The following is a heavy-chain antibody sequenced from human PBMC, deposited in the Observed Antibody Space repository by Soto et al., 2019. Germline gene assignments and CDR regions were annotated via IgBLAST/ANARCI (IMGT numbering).Heavy chain of an antibody. CDR2: IWYDGSNK. CDR3: ARAPGDSYGYRYYLDY. Sequence: GGSLRLSCAASGFTFSSYGMHWVRQAPGKGLEWVAVIWYDGSNKYYADSVKGRFTISRDNSKNTLYLQMNSLRAEDTAVYYCARAPGDSYGYRYYLDYWGQGTLVTVSS. J-gene: IGHJ4*02. CDR1: GFTFSSYG. V-gene: IGHV3-33*01. D-gene: IGHD5-18*01.